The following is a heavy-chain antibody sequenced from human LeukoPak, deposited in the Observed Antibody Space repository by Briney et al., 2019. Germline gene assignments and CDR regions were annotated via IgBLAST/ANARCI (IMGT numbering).Heavy chain of an antibody. D-gene: IGHD3-3*01. CDR3: ALRGNDFWSGYYAFDI. V-gene: IGHV1-2*02. CDR1: GYTFTGYY. J-gene: IGHJ3*02. CDR2: INPNSGGT. Sequence: ASVKVSCKASGYTFTGYYMHWVRQAPGQGLEWMGWINPNSGGTNYAQKFQGRVTMTRDTSISTAYMELSRLRSDDTAVYYCALRGNDFWSGYYAFDIWGQGTMVTVSS.